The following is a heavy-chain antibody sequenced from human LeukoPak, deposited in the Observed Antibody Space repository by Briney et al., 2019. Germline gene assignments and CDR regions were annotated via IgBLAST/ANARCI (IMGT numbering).Heavy chain of an antibody. CDR2: IYTSGST. D-gene: IGHD2-2*01. J-gene: IGHJ3*02. Sequence: PSETLSLTCTVSGNSISSGDNYWSWIRQPAGKGLEWIGRIYTSGSTNYNPSLKGRVTISVDTSKNQFSLKLSSVTAADTAVYYCARESRVDDAFDIWGQGTMVTVS. V-gene: IGHV4-61*02. CDR1: GNSISSGDNY. CDR3: ARESRVDDAFDI.